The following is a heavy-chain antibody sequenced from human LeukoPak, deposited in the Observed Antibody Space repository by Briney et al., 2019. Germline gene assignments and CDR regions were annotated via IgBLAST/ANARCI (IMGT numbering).Heavy chain of an antibody. CDR1: GYTFTSYD. V-gene: IGHV1-8*01. D-gene: IGHD2-8*01. J-gene: IGHJ3*02. CDR3: ARLTLVYAIRPGSFDI. CDR2: MNPNSGNT. Sequence: ASVKVSCKASGYTFTSYDINWVRQATGQGLEWMGWMNPNSGNTGYAQKLQGRVTMTTDTSTSTAYMELRSLRSDDTAVYYCARLTLVYAIRPGSFDIWGQGTMVTVSS.